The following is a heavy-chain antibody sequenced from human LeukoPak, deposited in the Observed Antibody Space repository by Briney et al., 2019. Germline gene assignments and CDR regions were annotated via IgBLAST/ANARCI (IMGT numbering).Heavy chain of an antibody. J-gene: IGHJ6*03. CDR3: ARGGTLRSIGDYYYYYYMDV. CDR1: GYGLTELA. D-gene: IGHD4-17*01. Sequence: ASVKVSCKISGYGLTELAMHWVRLAPGKGLEWVGGFDPEDGETIYAQKFQGRVIMTTDTSTSTAYMELRSLRSDDTAVYYCARGGTLRSIGDYYYYYYMDVWGKGTTVTISS. CDR2: FDPEDGET. V-gene: IGHV1-24*01.